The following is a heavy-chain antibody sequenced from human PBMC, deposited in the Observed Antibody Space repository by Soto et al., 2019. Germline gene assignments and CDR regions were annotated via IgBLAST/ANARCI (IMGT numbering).Heavy chain of an antibody. CDR2: ISGSGGST. D-gene: IGHD2-8*01. J-gene: IGHJ4*02. CDR1: GFTFSSYA. CDR3: AKGGVDIVLMVYALSYYFDY. Sequence: GGSLRLSCAASGFTFSSYAMSWVRQAPGKGLEWVSAISGSGGSTYYADSVKGRFTISRDNSKNTLYLQMNSLRAEDTAVYYCAKGGVDIVLMVYALSYYFDYWGQGTLVTVS. V-gene: IGHV3-23*01.